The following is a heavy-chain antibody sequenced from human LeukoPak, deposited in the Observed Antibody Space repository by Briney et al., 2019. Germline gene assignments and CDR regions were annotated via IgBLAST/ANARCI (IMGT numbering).Heavy chain of an antibody. D-gene: IGHD2-2*02. CDR1: GGSFSGYY. CDR3: ARVRDIVVVPAAILYNWFDP. CDR2: INHSGST. J-gene: IGHJ5*02. V-gene: IGHV4-34*01. Sequence: SETLSLTCAVYGGSFSGYYWSWIRQPPGKGLEWIGEINHSGSTNYNPSLKSRVTISVDTSKNQFSLKLSSVTAADTAVYYCARVRDIVVVPAAILYNWFDPWGQGTLVTVSS.